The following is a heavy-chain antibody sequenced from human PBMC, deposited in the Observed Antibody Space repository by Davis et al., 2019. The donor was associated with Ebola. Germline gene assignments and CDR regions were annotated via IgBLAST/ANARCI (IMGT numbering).Heavy chain of an antibody. V-gene: IGHV3-7*03. Sequence: GESLKISCAASGFTFSSYWTSWVRQAPGKGLEWVANIKQDGSEKYYVDSVKGRFTISRDNAKNSLYLQMNSLRAEDTAVYYCARRRGYSYGSYYFDYWGQGTLVTVSS. CDR1: GFTFSSYW. D-gene: IGHD5-18*01. J-gene: IGHJ4*02. CDR2: IKQDGSEK. CDR3: ARRRGYSYGSYYFDY.